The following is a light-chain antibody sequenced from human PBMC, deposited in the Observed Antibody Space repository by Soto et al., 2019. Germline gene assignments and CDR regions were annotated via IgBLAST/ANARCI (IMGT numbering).Light chain of an antibody. J-gene: IGLJ1*01. Sequence: QSALTQPASVSGSPGQSITISCTGTSSDIGDYNYVSWYQQHPGKAPKLMIYEVSNRPSGVSNRFSGSKSGNTASLTISGLQAEDEADYYCNSYTSSSTGVFGTGTKVTVL. CDR3: NSYTSSSTGV. CDR2: EVS. V-gene: IGLV2-14*01. CDR1: SSDIGDYNY.